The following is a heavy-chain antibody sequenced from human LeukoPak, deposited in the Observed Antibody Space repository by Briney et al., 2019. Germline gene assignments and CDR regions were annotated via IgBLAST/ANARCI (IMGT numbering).Heavy chain of an antibody. D-gene: IGHD3-22*01. J-gene: IGHJ4*02. Sequence: GGSLRLSCAASGFTVSSNYMSWVRQAPGKGLEWVSDIYSGGSTYYADSVKGRLTISRDNSKNTLYLQMNSLRAEDTAVYYCARVGGYYDSSGYYSSTFDYWGQGTLVTVSS. CDR3: ARVGGYYDSSGYYSSTFDY. V-gene: IGHV3-53*01. CDR1: GFTVSSNY. CDR2: IYSGGST.